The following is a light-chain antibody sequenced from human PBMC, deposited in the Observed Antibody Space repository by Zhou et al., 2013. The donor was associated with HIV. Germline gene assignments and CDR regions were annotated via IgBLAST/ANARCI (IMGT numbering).Light chain of an antibody. CDR1: QGISNS. CDR3: QQYYSISYS. CDR2: AAS. Sequence: DIQMTQSPASLSASVGDRVTITCRASQGISNSLAWYQQKPGKAPKLLLYAASTLESGVPSRFSGSGSGTDYTLTISSLQPDDFATYYCQQYYSISYSFGQGTKLEIK. V-gene: IGKV1-NL1*01. J-gene: IGKJ2*03.